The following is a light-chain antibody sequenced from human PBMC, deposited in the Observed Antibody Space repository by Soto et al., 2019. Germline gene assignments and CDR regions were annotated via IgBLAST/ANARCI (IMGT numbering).Light chain of an antibody. Sequence: DIVLTQSPGTLSLSPGERATLSCRASQSVSSTFFAWYQQKPGQAPRLLMFGASNRATGIPDRLSGSGSGTDFTLTISRLEPEDFAMYYCQQYGTSPRGTFGQGTKVDIK. CDR2: GAS. J-gene: IGKJ1*01. V-gene: IGKV3-20*01. CDR3: QQYGTSPRGT. CDR1: QSVSSTF.